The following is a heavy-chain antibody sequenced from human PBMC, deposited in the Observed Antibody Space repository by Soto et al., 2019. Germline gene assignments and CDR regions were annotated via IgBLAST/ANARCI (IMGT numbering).Heavy chain of an antibody. CDR2: ISYDGSNK. D-gene: IGHD2-15*01. Sequence: GGSLRLSCAASGFTFSSYGMHWVRQAPGKGLEWVAVISYDGSNKYYADSVKGRFTISRDNSKNTLYLQMNSLRAEDTAVYYCAKDIGDIVVVVAATEYYYYGMDVWGQGTTVTVSS. CDR1: GFTFSSYG. CDR3: AKDIGDIVVVVAATEYYYYGMDV. J-gene: IGHJ6*02. V-gene: IGHV3-30*18.